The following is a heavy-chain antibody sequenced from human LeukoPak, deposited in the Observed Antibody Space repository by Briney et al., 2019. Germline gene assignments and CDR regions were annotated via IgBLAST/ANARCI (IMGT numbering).Heavy chain of an antibody. CDR1: GYTFTGYY. CDR2: INPNSGGA. D-gene: IGHD2-2*01. J-gene: IGHJ4*02. Sequence: ASVKVSCKASGYTFTGYYMHWVRQAPGQGLEWMGRINPNSGGANYAQKFQGRVTMTRDTSISTAYMELSRLRSDDTAVYYCARSLSTSPTYYWGQGTLVTVSS. CDR3: ARSLSTSPTYY. V-gene: IGHV1-2*06.